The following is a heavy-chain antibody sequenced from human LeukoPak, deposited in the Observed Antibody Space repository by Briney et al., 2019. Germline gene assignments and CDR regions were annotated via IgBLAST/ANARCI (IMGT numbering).Heavy chain of an antibody. J-gene: IGHJ5*02. CDR2: ISSSSSYI. V-gene: IGHV3-21*01. CDR3: ARDTQYCSSTSCLNWFDP. CDR1: GFTFSSYS. Sequence: GGSLRLSCAASGFTFSSYSMNWVRQAPGKGLEWVSSISSSSSYIYYADSVKGRFTISRDNAKNSLYLQMNSLRAGDTAVYYCARDTQYCSSTSCLNWFDPWGQGTLVTVSS. D-gene: IGHD2-2*01.